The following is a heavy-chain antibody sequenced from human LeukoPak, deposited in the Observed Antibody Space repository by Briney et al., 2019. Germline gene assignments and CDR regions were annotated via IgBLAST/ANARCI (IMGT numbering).Heavy chain of an antibody. J-gene: IGHJ5*02. CDR2: IYPGDSDT. Sequence: GESLKISCKGSGYSVTSYWIGWVRQMHGKGLEWMGIIYPGDSDTRYSPSFQGQVTISADKSISTAYLQWSSLKASDTAMYYCARGLYDSSGYYTNWFDPWGQGTLVTVSS. D-gene: IGHD3-22*01. V-gene: IGHV5-51*01. CDR1: GYSVTSYW. CDR3: ARGLYDSSGYYTNWFDP.